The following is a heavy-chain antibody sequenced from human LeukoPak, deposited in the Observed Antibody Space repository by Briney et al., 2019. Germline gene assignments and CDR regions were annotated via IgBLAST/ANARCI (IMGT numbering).Heavy chain of an antibody. J-gene: IGHJ4*02. CDR2: ISGSGGST. V-gene: IGHV3-23*01. CDR3: AKVGFGSGYDPEFFDY. Sequence: SGGSLRLSCAASGFTFSSYAMSWVRQAPGKGLEWVSAISGSGGSTYYADSVKGRFTISRDNSKNTLYLQMNSLRAEDTAVYYCAKVGFGSGYDPEFFDYWGQGTLVTVSS. CDR1: GFTFSSYA. D-gene: IGHD5-12*01.